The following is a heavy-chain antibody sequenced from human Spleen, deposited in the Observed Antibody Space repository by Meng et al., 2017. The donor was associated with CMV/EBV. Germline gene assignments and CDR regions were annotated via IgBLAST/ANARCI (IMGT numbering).Heavy chain of an antibody. D-gene: IGHD3-22*01. CDR3: ARAYDSSGYSRYYYYYGMDV. CDR2: IYHSGST. J-gene: IGHJ6*02. V-gene: IGHV4-4*02. CDR1: GGSISSSNW. Sequence: SETLSLTCAVSGGSISSSNWWSWVRQPPGKGLEWIGEIYHSGSTNYNPSLKSRVTISVDKSKNQFSLKLSSVTAADTAVYYCARAYDSSGYSRYYYYYGMDVWGQGTTVTVSS.